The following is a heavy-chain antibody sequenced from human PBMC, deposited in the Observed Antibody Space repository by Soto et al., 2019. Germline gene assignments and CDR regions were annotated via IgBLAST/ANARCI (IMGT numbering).Heavy chain of an antibody. D-gene: IGHD2-15*01. CDR1: GGTFSSYA. V-gene: IGHV1-69*13. CDR2: IIPIFGTA. CDR3: ARGGCSGGSCLSLWDY. Sequence: SVKVSCKASGGTFSSYAISWVRQAPGQGLEWMGGIIPIFGTANYAQKFQGRVTITADESTSTAYTELSSLRSEDTAVYYCARGGCSGGSCLSLWDYWGQGTLVTVSS. J-gene: IGHJ4*02.